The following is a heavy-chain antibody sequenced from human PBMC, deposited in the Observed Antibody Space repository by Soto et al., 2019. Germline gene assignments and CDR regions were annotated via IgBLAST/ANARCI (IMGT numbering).Heavy chain of an antibody. CDR3: TRVAEKELLRYLDY. J-gene: IGHJ4*02. CDR1: GYTFSNYG. D-gene: IGHD1-7*01. Sequence: QIQLVQSGAEVKKPGAAVKVSCRASGYTFSNYGFTWLRQAPGQGLEWMGWISADDGDTNYAQNLQGRVSMTIDTSTSAAYMELRSLRSDDTAVYYCTRVAEKELLRYLDYLGQGTLVTVSS. CDR2: ISADDGDT. V-gene: IGHV1-18*01.